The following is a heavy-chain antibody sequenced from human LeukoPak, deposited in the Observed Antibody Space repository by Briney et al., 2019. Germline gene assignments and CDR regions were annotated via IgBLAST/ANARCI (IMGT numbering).Heavy chain of an antibody. Sequence: GGSLRLSCAASGFTFSSYWMSWVRQAPGKGLEWVANIKQDGSEKYYVDSVKGRFTISRDNAKNSLYLQMNSLRAEDMAVYYCARDLTYYDFWSGYYTGAYYYYMDVWGKGTTVTVSS. J-gene: IGHJ6*03. V-gene: IGHV3-7*01. CDR2: IKQDGSEK. CDR1: GFTFSSYW. D-gene: IGHD3-3*01. CDR3: ARDLTYYDFWSGYYTGAYYYYMDV.